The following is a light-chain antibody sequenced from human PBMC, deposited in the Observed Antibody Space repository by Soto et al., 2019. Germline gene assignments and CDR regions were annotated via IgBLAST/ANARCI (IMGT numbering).Light chain of an antibody. CDR3: QLASSFPTT. CDR1: QDIDKW. CDR2: AAS. J-gene: IGKJ2*01. V-gene: IGKV1-12*01. Sequence: DIQMTQSPSSLSAPVGDRVSISCRASQDIDKWLAWFQQKPGKAPKLLISAASTLQNGVSSRFSGSGSGTDFTLPIQSLQPDDIGTYYCQLASSFPTTLGQGTKLEIK.